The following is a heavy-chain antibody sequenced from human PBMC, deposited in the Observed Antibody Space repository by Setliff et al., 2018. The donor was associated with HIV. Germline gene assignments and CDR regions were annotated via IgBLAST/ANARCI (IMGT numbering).Heavy chain of an antibody. CDR3: ARHGPLSDWYFDL. CDR1: AVSIGGYS. CDR2: IHASGTT. V-gene: IGHV4-4*09. Sequence: SETLSLTCTVSAVSIGGYSWSWIRQSPGKGLEWIGFIHASGTTKDNPSLKSRLTISVDMSKNKFSLKLRSVTAADTAVYYCARHGPLSDWYFDLWGRGILVTVSS. J-gene: IGHJ2*01.